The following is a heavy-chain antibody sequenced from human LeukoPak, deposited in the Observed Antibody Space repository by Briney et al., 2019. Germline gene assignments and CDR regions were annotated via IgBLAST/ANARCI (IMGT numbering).Heavy chain of an antibody. CDR1: GYTFSTYY. V-gene: IGHV1-46*01. Sequence: ASVKVSCKTSGYTFSTYYMHWVRQAPGQGLEWLGIIHPTDGSTSYTQKIQGRVTMTRNTSISTAYMELSSLRSEDTAVYYCARGVRYYYDSSGCNPFDYWGQGTLVTVSS. CDR3: ARGVRYYYDSSGCNPFDY. D-gene: IGHD3-22*01. J-gene: IGHJ4*02. CDR2: IHPTDGST.